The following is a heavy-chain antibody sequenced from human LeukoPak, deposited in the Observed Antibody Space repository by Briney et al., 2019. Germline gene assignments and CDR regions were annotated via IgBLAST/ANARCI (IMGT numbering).Heavy chain of an antibody. CDR2: INHSGST. CDR3: ARGKIQLWAPRYYYGMDV. D-gene: IGHD5-18*01. Sequence: PSETLSLTCAVYGGSFSGYYWSWIRQPPGKGLEWSGEINHSGSTNYNPSLKSRVTISVDTSKNQFSLKLSSVTAADTAVYYCARGKIQLWAPRYYYGMDVWGQGTTVTVSS. J-gene: IGHJ6*02. CDR1: GGSFSGYY. V-gene: IGHV4-34*01.